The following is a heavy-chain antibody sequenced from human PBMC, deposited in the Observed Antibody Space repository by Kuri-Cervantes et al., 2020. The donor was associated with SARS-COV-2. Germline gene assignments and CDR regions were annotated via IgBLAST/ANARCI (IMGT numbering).Heavy chain of an antibody. Sequence: ASVKVSCKASGYTSTSYYMHWVRQAPGQGLEWMGIINPSGGSTSYAQKFQGRVTMTRDTSTSTVYMELSSLRSEDTAVYYCARAQLLYTFFDYWGQGTLVTVSS. CDR2: INPSGGST. D-gene: IGHD2-2*02. CDR1: GYTSTSYY. J-gene: IGHJ4*02. V-gene: IGHV1-46*03. CDR3: ARAQLLYTFFDY.